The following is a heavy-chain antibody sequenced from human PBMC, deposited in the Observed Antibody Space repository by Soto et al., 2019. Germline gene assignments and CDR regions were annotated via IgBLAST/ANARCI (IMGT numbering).Heavy chain of an antibody. CDR1: GGSISSSSYY. D-gene: IGHD2-15*01. J-gene: IGHJ4*02. CDR2: IYYSGST. V-gene: IGHV4-39*01. CDR3: ARQLGECSGGSCYPHFDY. Sequence: SETLSLTCTVSGGSISSSSYYWGWIRQPPGKGLEWIGSIYYSGSTYYNPSLKSRVTISVDTSKNQFSLKLSSVTAADTAVYYCARQLGECSGGSCYPHFDYWGQGTLVTVSS.